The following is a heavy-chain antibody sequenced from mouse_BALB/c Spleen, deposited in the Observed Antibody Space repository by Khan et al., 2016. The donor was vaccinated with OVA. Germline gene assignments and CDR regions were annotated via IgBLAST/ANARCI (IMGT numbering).Heavy chain of an antibody. V-gene: IGHV2-6-5*01. CDR2: IWGGGST. Sequence: QVQLKQSGPGLVAPSQNLSITCTVSGFSLSDYGVSWIRQPPGKGLEWLGVIWGGGSTYYNSALKSRLSISKDNSKSQVFLKMSSLQSDDTVMFYCAKGVWSYYYTLDYWGQGTSVTVSS. CDR3: AKGVWSYYYTLDY. CDR1: GFSLSDYG. J-gene: IGHJ4*01.